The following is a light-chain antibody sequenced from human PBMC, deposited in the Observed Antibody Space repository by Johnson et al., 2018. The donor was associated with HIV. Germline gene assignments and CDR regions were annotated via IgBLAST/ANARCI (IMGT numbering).Light chain of an antibody. J-gene: IGLJ1*01. CDR2: DNN. V-gene: IGLV1-51*01. CDR3: GTWDSSLSALYV. Sequence: HSVLTQPPSVSAAPGQKVTISCSGSSSNIGNNYVSWYQQLPGTAPKLLIYDNNKRPAGIPDRFSGSKSGKSATLGITGLQTGDEADYYCGTWDSSLSALYVFGTGTKVTVL. CDR1: SSNIGNNY.